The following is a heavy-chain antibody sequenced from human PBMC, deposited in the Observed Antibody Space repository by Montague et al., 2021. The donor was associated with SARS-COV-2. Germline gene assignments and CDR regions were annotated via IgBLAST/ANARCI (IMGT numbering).Heavy chain of an antibody. Sequence: SETLSLTCTVSGGSISSSSYYWGWIRQPPGKGLEWIGSIYYSGGTYYNPSLKSRVTISADTSKNQFSLKLSSVTAADTAVYYCARQGDQLLLEYWFDPWGQGTLVTVSS. J-gene: IGHJ5*02. D-gene: IGHD2-2*01. CDR2: IYYSGGT. CDR1: GGSISSSSYY. V-gene: IGHV4-39*01. CDR3: ARQGDQLLLEYWFDP.